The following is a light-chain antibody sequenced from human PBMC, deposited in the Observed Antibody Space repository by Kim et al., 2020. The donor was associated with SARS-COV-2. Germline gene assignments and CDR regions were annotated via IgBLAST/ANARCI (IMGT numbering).Light chain of an antibody. V-gene: IGKV2-28*01. CDR3: MQADT. CDR1: QSLLHSNGYNY. CDR2: LGS. Sequence: DTPGEPASISCRSSQSLLHSNGYNYLDWYLQKPGQSPQLLIYLGSNRASGVPDRFSGSGSGTDFTLKISRVEAEDVGVYYCMQADTFGQGTKLEI. J-gene: IGKJ2*01.